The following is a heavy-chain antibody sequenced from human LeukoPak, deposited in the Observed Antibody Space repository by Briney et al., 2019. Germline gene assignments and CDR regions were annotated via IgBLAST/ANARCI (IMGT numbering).Heavy chain of an antibody. J-gene: IGHJ5*02. CDR3: ARVVVYASLHNWFDP. CDR2: IYYSGST. CDR1: GGSISSYY. V-gene: IGHV4-59*08. Sequence: SETLSLTCTVSGGSISSYYWSWIRQPPGKGLEWIGYIYYSGSTNYNPSLKSRVTISVDTSKNQFSLKLSSVTAADTAVYYCARVVVYASLHNWFDPWGQGTLVTVSS. D-gene: IGHD2-8*02.